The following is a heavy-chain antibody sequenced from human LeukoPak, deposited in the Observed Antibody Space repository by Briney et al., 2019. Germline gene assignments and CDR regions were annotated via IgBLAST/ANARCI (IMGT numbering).Heavy chain of an antibody. CDR3: AKDPLFDP. CDR1: GFTFSSYA. J-gene: IGHJ5*02. V-gene: IGHV3-23*01. Sequence: GGSLRLSCAASGFTFSSYAMSWVRQAPGKGLEWVSAISGSGSSTYYAGSVKGRFTTSRDNSKNTLYLQMDSLRAEDTAVYYCAKDPLFDPWGQGTLVTVSS. CDR2: ISGSGSST.